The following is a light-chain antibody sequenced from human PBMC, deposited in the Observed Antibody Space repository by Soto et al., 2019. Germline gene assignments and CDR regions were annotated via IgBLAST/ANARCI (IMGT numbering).Light chain of an antibody. V-gene: IGKV3-15*01. J-gene: IGKJ5*01. CDR2: GAF. Sequence: EIVMTQSPATLSVSPGERVTLSCRASESISSKLAWYQQKPGQAPSLLMYGAFTRATGIPARFSGSGSGTEFTLTISSLQSENFAVYYCQEYNTWSSISFGQGTQLEIK. CDR3: QEYNTWSSIS. CDR1: ESISSK.